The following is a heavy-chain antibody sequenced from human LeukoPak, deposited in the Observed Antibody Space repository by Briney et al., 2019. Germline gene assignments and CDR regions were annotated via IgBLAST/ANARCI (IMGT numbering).Heavy chain of an antibody. CDR3: TRSTNLEAFDI. V-gene: IGHV4-39*07. J-gene: IGHJ3*02. CDR1: GGSISSSSYY. Sequence: PSETLSLTCTVSGGSISSSSYYWGWIRQPPGKGLEWIGSIYYSGSTYYNPSLKSRVTISVDTSKNQCSLKLNSVTTADTAVYYCTRSTNLEAFDIWGQGTMVTVSS. D-gene: IGHD2-8*01. CDR2: IYYSGST.